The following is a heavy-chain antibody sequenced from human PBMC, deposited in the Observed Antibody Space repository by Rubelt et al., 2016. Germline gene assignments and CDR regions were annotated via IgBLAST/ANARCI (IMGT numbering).Heavy chain of an antibody. CDR3: ARSASIAGD. Sequence: QVQLVQSGAEVKKPGSSVKVSCKASGGTFSSYAISWVRQAPGQGLEWMGWISAYNGNTNYAKKFQGRVTITRDMSLRTAYIELSSLRSEDSAVYYWARSASIAGDWGQGTLVTVSS. V-gene: IGHV1-69*04. J-gene: IGHJ4*02. CDR2: ISAYNGNT. D-gene: IGHD6-6*01. CDR1: GGTFSSYA.